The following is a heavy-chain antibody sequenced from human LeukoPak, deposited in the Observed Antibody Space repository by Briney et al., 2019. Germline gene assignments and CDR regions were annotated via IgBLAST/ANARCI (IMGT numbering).Heavy chain of an antibody. Sequence: PGRSLRLSCAASGFTFDDYAMHWVRQAPGKGLEWVSGISWNSGSIGYADSVKGRFTISRDNAKNSLYLRMNSLRAEDMALYYCTSSSFDYWGQGTLVTVSS. D-gene: IGHD6-6*01. CDR2: ISWNSGSI. V-gene: IGHV3-9*03. CDR1: GFTFDDYA. J-gene: IGHJ4*02. CDR3: TSSSFDY.